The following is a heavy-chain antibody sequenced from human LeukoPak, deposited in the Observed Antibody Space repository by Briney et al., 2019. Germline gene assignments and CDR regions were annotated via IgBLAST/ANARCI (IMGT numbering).Heavy chain of an antibody. CDR3: ARLFSSGWYDYFDY. D-gene: IGHD6-19*01. Sequence: GGSLRLSCAASGFTFISYAIHWVRQAPGKGLEWVAVISFHGTDSFYADSVKGRFTISRDNSKNTLYLQMNSLRAEDTAVYYCARLFSSGWYDYFDYWGQGTLVTVSS. J-gene: IGHJ4*02. CDR1: GFTFISYA. V-gene: IGHV3-30*14. CDR2: ISFHGTDS.